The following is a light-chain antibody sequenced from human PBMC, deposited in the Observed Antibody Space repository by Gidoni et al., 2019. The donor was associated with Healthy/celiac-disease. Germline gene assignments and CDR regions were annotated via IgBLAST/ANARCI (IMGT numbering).Light chain of an antibody. J-gene: IGLJ2*01. CDR3: QAWDSSTVV. V-gene: IGLV3-1*01. Sequence: SYELTQHPSVSVPPGQTASITCSGDKLGDKYACWYQQKPGQSPVLVIYQDSKRPSGIPERFSGSNSGNTATLTISGTQAMDEADYYCQAWDSSTVVFGGGTKLTVL. CDR1: KLGDKY. CDR2: QDS.